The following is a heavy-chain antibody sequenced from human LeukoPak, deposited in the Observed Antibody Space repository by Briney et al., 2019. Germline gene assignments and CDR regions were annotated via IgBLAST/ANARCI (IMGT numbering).Heavy chain of an antibody. CDR1: GFTFSNHG. D-gene: IGHD1-26*01. CDR2: IRSKANNYAT. CDR3: ITRYQLGGNYYEY. J-gene: IGHJ4*02. V-gene: IGHV3-73*01. Sequence: GGSLRLSCAGYGFTFSNHGMNWVRQAPGKGLEWVGRIRSKANNYATAYAASVKGRFTISRDDSKNTAYLQMNSPKTEDTAVYYCITRYQLGGNYYEYWGQGTLVTVSS.